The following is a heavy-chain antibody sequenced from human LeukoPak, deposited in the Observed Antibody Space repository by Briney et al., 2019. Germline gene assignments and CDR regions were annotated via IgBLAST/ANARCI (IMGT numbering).Heavy chain of an antibody. CDR1: GFTLSDYY. D-gene: IGHD6-19*01. V-gene: IGHV3-11*04. CDR2: ISRSGSTI. CDR3: XXXVYSSGWYIDY. Sequence: CXASGFTLSDYYTRWIRQAPGKGLEWVSYISRSGSTIYYADSVKGGFTISRDNAKNSLYLQMNRLRDEDTAVYYXXXXVYSSGWYIDYWGQGTLVTVSS. J-gene: IGHJ4*02.